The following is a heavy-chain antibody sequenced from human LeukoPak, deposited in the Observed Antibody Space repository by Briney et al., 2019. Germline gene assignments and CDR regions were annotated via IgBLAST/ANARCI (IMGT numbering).Heavy chain of an antibody. CDR3: AREYCSSTSCYNFVDY. V-gene: IGHV1-24*01. D-gene: IGHD2-2*02. CDR1: GYTLTELS. Sequence: ASVKVSCKVSGYTLTELSMHWVRQAPGKGLEWMGGFDPEDGETIYAQKFQGRVTMTEDTSTDTAYMELSSLRSEDTAVYYCAREYCSSTSCYNFVDYWGQGTLVTVSS. J-gene: IGHJ4*02. CDR2: FDPEDGET.